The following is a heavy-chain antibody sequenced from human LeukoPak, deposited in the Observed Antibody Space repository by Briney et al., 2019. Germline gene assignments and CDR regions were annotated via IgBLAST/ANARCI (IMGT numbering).Heavy chain of an antibody. CDR2: ISAYNGNT. V-gene: IGHV1-18*01. J-gene: IGHJ4*02. CDR1: GYTFTSYG. Sequence: GASVKVSCKASGYTFTSYGISWVRQAPGQGLEWMGWISAYNGNTNYAQKLQGRVTMTTDTSTSTAYMELRSLRSDDTAVYYCARAYDTVVRGVIISGYFDYWGQGTLVTVSS. CDR3: ARAYDTVVRGVIISGYFDY. D-gene: IGHD3-10*01.